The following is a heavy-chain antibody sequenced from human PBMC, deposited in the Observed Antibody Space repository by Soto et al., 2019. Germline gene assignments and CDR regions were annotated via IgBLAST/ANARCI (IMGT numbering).Heavy chain of an antibody. CDR2: MTPSSGNT. Sequence: QVPLLQSGAEVKKPGASVTVSCKASGYTFTNYDINWVRQATGQGLEWMGYMTPSSGNTGYAQNFQGRVALSRDTSISTVYMELSSLRSEDTAVYYCTRGDYWGQGTLVTVST. J-gene: IGHJ4*02. CDR3: TRGDY. CDR1: GYTFTNYD. V-gene: IGHV1-8*01.